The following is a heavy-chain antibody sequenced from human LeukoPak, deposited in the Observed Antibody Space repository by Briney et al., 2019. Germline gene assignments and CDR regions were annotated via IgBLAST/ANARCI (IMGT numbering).Heavy chain of an antibody. D-gene: IGHD6-6*01. Sequence: SETLSLTCTVSGGSISSYYWSWIRQPPGKGLEWIGYIYYSGSTNYNPSLKSRVTISVDTSKNQFSLKLSSVTAADTAVYYCAKSTYSSSSIDYWGQETLVTVSS. J-gene: IGHJ4*02. CDR3: AKSTYSSSSIDY. CDR1: GGSISSYY. V-gene: IGHV4-59*01. CDR2: IYYSGST.